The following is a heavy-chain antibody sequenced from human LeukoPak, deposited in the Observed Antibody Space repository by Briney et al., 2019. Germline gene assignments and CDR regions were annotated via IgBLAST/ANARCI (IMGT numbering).Heavy chain of an antibody. CDR1: GFTVSSNY. D-gene: IGHD6-13*01. CDR3: ARDGAIYSSSWLTFDY. CDR2: IYSGGST. J-gene: IGHJ4*02. V-gene: IGHV3-53*01. Sequence: GGSLRLSCAASGFTVSSNYMSWVRQAPGKGLEWVSVIYSGGSTYYADSVKGRFTISRDNSKNTLYLQMNSLRAEDTAVYYCARDGAIYSSSWLTFDYWGQGTLVTVSS.